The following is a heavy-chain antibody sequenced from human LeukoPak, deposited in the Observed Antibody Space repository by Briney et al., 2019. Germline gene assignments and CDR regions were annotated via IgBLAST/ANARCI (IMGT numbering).Heavy chain of an antibody. CDR2: ISSSSSYI. J-gene: IGHJ4*02. Sequence: GGSLRLSCAASGFTFSSYSMNWVRQAPGKGLEWVSSISSSSSYIYYADSVKGRFSISRDNAKNSLYLQMNSLRAEDTAVYYCARVDDILTGYAPVDYWGQGTLVTVSS. V-gene: IGHV3-21*01. CDR3: ARVDDILTGYAPVDY. CDR1: GFTFSSYS. D-gene: IGHD3-9*01.